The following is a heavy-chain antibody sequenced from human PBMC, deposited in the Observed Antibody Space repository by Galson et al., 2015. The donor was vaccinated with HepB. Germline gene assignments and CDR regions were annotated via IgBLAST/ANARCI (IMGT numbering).Heavy chain of an antibody. Sequence: SLRLPCAVSGFTFSNAWMHWVRQVPGRGQLWDAYISGPGTAKDYADSVKGRFTISRDNAKNTLYLQMNSLRGEDTGIYYCANLRCDSKTWCFWGQGTPVTVSS. CDR2: ISGPGTAK. CDR1: GFTFSNAW. V-gene: IGHV3-74*01. D-gene: IGHD3-22*01. CDR3: ANLRCDSKTWCF. J-gene: IGHJ4*02.